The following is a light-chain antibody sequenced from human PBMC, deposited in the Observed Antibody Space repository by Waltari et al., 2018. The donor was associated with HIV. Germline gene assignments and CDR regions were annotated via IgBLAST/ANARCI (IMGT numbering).Light chain of an antibody. CDR1: QSVRSH. CDR3: QAFGGT. CDR2: GAS. J-gene: IGKJ3*01. Sequence: VMTQSPATLSVSRGERAILSCGASQSVRSHLAWYQQRPGQSPRLLIYGASTRATGVPARFTGSGSGTDFTLTITSLQSEDFAVYYCQAFGGTFGPGTRG. V-gene: IGKV3-15*01.